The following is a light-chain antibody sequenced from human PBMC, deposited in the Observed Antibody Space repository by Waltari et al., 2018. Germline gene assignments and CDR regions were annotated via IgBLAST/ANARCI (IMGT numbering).Light chain of an antibody. Sequence: EIVMMQSPGTLFASPGERVILSCRASQSVGSNLAWYQQKPGQAPRLLIYGVSTRATDVPGTFSGSGSGRVFTLTISSLQSEDFALYYCQQYYNWPRTFGQGTKVEIK. J-gene: IGKJ1*01. CDR3: QQYYNWPRT. CDR1: QSVGSN. CDR2: GVS. V-gene: IGKV3-15*01.